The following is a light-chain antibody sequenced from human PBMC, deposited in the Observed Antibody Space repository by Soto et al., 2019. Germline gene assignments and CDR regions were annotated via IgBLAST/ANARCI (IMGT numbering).Light chain of an antibody. V-gene: IGLV1-40*01. CDR3: QSYDSSLTGYV. Sequence: QSVQTQPPSVSGAPGQKVTISCTGSSSNIGTGYDVHWYQQLPGTAPKLLIYGTSDRPSGVPDRFSGSKSGTSASLAITGLQAEDEADYYCQSYDSSLTGYVFGTGTKVTVL. CDR2: GTS. CDR1: SSNIGTGYD. J-gene: IGLJ1*01.